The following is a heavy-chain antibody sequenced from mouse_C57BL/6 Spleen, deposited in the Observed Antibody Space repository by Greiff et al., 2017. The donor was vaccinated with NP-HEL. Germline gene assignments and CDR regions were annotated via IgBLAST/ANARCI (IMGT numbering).Heavy chain of an antibody. CDR2: INPNNGGT. V-gene: IGHV1-26*01. J-gene: IGHJ2*01. CDR3: ARERVPYYGSSSYFDY. Sequence: EVQLQQSGPELVKPGASVKISCKASGYTFTDYYMNWVKQSHGKSLEWIGDINPNNGGTSYNQKFKGKATLTVDKSSSTAYMELRSLTSEDSAVYYCARERVPYYGSSSYFDYWGQGTTLTVSS. CDR1: GYTFTDYY. D-gene: IGHD1-1*01.